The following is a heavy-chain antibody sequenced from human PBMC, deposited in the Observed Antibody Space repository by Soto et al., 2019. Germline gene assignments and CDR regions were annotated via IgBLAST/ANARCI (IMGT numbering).Heavy chain of an antibody. CDR3: DRILMNYYRLDY. CDR1: GASINSGDYY. J-gene: IGHJ4*02. CDR2: IYYSGST. V-gene: IGHV4-30-4*01. D-gene: IGHD3-10*01. Sequence: SETLSLTCTVSGASINSGDYYWSWIRQPPGKGLEWIGHIYYSGSTYYNPSLKSRAGISVDSSKGQVSLKLTSVTAADTAVYFCDRILMNYYRLDYWGQGALVTVSS.